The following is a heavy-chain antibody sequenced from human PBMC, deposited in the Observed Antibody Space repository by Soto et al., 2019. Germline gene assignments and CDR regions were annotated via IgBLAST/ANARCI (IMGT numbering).Heavy chain of an antibody. CDR3: APRRQVRYCSSTSFLLEDAFYI. Sequence: QITLKESGPTLVKPTQTLTLTCTFSGFSLSTSGVGVGWIRQPPGKALEWLALIYWDDDKRYGPSLKSRLTTPQETPQKPGVLNMTNKDPVDQTTYYCAPRRQVRYCSSTSFLLEDAFYIWGQRTKVTVSS. CDR1: GFSLSTSGVG. V-gene: IGHV2-5*05. D-gene: IGHD2-2*01. J-gene: IGHJ3*02. CDR2: IYWDDDK.